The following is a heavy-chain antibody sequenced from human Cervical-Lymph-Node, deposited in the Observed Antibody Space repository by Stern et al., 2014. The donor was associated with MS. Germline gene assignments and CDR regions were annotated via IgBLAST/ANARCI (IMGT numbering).Heavy chain of an antibody. CDR2: INPNSGGT. CDR1: GNTFTDYY. Sequence: VQLVESGAEVKKPGASVKVSCKASGNTFTDYYIHWVRQAPGQGLEWMGWINPNSGGTNYAQKFQGWVTMTRDTSISTAYMELSRLRSDDTAVYYCARGGFYDSSGFYYDYWGQGTLLTVSS. V-gene: IGHV1-2*04. J-gene: IGHJ4*02. CDR3: ARGGFYDSSGFYYDY. D-gene: IGHD3-22*01.